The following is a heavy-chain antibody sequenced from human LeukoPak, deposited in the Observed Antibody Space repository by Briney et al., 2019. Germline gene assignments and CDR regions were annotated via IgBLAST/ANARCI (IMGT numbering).Heavy chain of an antibody. CDR2: ISGSGGST. CDR3: AKFLGSWIMADAFDI. V-gene: IGHV3-23*01. D-gene: IGHD2-2*03. J-gene: IGHJ3*02. Sequence: AGGSLRLSCAASGFTFSSYAMSWVRQAPGKGLEWVSAISGSGGSTYYADSVKGRFTISRDNSKNTLYLQMNSLRAEDTAVYYCAKFLGSWIMADAFDIWGQETMVTVSS. CDR1: GFTFSSYA.